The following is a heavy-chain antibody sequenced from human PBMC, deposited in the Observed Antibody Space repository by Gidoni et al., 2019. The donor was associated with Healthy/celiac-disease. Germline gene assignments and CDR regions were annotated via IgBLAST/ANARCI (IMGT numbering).Heavy chain of an antibody. Sequence: EVQLVESGVGLVQPGRSLRLSCAASGFTFDDYAMHWVRQAPGKGLEWFSGISLNSGIIGYADSVKGRFTNSRDNAKNSLYLQMNSLRAEDTALYYCASTPSSSHSFWGAWGQGTLVTVSS. D-gene: IGHD6-13*01. J-gene: IGHJ5*02. CDR2: ISLNSGII. V-gene: IGHV3-9*01. CDR1: GFTFDDYA. CDR3: ASTPSSSHSFWGA.